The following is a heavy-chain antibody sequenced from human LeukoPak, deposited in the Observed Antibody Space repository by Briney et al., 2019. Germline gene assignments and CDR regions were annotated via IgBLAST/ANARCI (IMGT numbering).Heavy chain of an antibody. CDR2: MNPNSGNT. CDR3: ARGTDSSSWYWSGNYYYYYMDV. CDR1: GYTFTSYD. D-gene: IGHD6-13*01. V-gene: IGHV1-8*03. J-gene: IGHJ6*03. Sequence: AASVKVSCKASGYTFTSYDINWVRQATGQGLEWMGWMNPNSGNTGYAQKFQGRVTITRNTSISTAYMELSSLRSEDTAVYYCARGTDSSSWYWSGNYYYYYMDVWGKGTTVTVSS.